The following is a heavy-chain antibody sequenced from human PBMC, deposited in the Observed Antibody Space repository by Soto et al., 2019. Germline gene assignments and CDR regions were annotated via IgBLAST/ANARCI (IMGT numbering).Heavy chain of an antibody. CDR1: GGSISSYY. Sequence: SETLSLTCTVSGGSISSYYWSWIRQPPGKGLEWIGYIYYSGSTNYNPSLKSRVTISVDTSKNQFSLKLSSVTAVDTAVYYCARHASDFPDLDYWGQGTLVTVSS. J-gene: IGHJ4*02. CDR2: IYYSGST. CDR3: ARHASDFPDLDY. V-gene: IGHV4-59*08. D-gene: IGHD3-3*01.